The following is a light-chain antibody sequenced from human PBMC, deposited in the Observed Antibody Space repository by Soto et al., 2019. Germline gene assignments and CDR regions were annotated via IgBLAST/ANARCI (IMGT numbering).Light chain of an antibody. CDR1: SSNIGAGYD. CDR2: GNS. J-gene: IGLJ2*01. Sequence: QSVLTQPXSVSGAPGQRVTISCTGSSSNIGAGYDVHWYQQLPGTAPKLLIYGNSNRPSGVPDRFSGSKSGXXAXXXITGXXXXDEADYYXXSYDSSLSGSVFGGGTXLTVL. CDR3: XSYDSSLSGSV. V-gene: IGLV1-40*01.